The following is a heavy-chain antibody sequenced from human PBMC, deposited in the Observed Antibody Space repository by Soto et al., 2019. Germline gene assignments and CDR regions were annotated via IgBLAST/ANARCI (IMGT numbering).Heavy chain of an antibody. D-gene: IGHD3-10*01. Sequence: PSDTLSLTCTVSGISISSYYWSWIRKTPGKGLEWIGYIYYSGSTNYNPSLKSRVTISVDTSKNQFSLKLSSVTAADTAVYYCARDRLYYYGSGSSSNWFDPWGQGTLVTVS. J-gene: IGHJ5*02. CDR1: GISISSYY. V-gene: IGHV4-59*01. CDR3: ARDRLYYYGSGSSSNWFDP. CDR2: IYYSGST.